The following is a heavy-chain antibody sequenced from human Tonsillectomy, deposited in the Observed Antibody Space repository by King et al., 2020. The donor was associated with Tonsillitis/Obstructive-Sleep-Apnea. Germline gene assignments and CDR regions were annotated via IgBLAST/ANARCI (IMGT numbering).Heavy chain of an antibody. J-gene: IGHJ4*02. CDR2: INSDGSST. CDR3: AREGYSSSSPIDY. V-gene: IGHV3-74*01. CDR1: GFTFSSYW. D-gene: IGHD6-6*01. Sequence: VQLVESGGGLVQPGGSLRLSCAASGFTFSSYWMHWVRQAPGKGLVWGSRINSDGSSTSYADSVKGLFTISRDNAKNTLYLQMNSLRAEDTAVYYCAREGYSSSSPIDYWGQGTLVTVSS.